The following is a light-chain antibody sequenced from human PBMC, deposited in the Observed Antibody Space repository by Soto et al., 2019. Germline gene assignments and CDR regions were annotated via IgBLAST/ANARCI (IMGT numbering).Light chain of an antibody. CDR1: SSDVGGYNY. CDR3: SSYTSISTYV. V-gene: IGLV2-14*01. J-gene: IGLJ1*01. Sequence: QSALTQPASVSGSPGQSITISCTGTSSDVGGYNYVSWYQQHPGKAPKLMIYDVSNRPSGVSNRFSGSKSGNTASLTISGLQAEDEADYSCSSYTSISTYVFGTGTKVPVL. CDR2: DVS.